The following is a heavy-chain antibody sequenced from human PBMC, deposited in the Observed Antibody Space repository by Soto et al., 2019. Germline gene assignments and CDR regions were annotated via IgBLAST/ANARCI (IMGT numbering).Heavy chain of an antibody. Sequence: QVQLVESGGGVVQPGRSLRLSCAASGFTFSSYAMHWVRQAPGKGLEWVAVISYDGSNKYYADSVKGRFTISRDNSKNTLYLHMNSLRAADTAVYYCARDPLWGTAMVLWYFDLWGRGTLVTVSS. CDR1: GFTFSSYA. CDR3: ARDPLWGTAMVLWYFDL. J-gene: IGHJ2*01. CDR2: ISYDGSNK. D-gene: IGHD5-18*01. V-gene: IGHV3-30-3*01.